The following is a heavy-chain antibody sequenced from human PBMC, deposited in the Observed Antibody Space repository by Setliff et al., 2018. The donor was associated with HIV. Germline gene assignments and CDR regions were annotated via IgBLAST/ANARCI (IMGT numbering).Heavy chain of an antibody. Sequence: SETLSLTCTVSGGSISSSSYYWGRIRQPPGKGLEWIGTVYYSGNTYYNPSLKSRVTISVDTSKNQISLKLSSVTAADTAVYYCASHLPPYSGNFDYWGHGTLVTVSS. CDR3: ASHLPPYSGNFDY. V-gene: IGHV4-39*01. D-gene: IGHD1-26*01. J-gene: IGHJ4*01. CDR1: GGSISSSSYY. CDR2: VYYSGNT.